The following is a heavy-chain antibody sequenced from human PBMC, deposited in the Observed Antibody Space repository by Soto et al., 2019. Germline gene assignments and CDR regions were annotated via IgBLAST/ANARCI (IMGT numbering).Heavy chain of an antibody. D-gene: IGHD5-18*01. CDR1: GVTLTNVW. CDR2: IKSETDGGTV. Sequence: PGGSLRLSCAVSGVTLTNVWMNWVRQAPGKGPEWVGRIKSETDGGTVDYAAPVKGRFTISRDDSENTLYLQMNSLKIEDTAVYYCSHGYYQYFNSWGQGTLVTVSS. CDR3: SHGYYQYFNS. J-gene: IGHJ4*02. V-gene: IGHV3-15*07.